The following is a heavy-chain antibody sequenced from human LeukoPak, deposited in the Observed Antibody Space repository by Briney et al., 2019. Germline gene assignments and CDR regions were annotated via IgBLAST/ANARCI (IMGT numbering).Heavy chain of an antibody. J-gene: IGHJ2*01. Sequence: SETLSLTCTVSGGSISSFYWSWFYWSWIRQPPGKGLEWIGYIYFSGSTNYNPSLKSRVPISVDTSKNQFSLKLSSVTAADTAVYYCARQYIDILTGYHRGELYWYFDLWGRGTLVTVSS. V-gene: IGHV4-61*08. CDR2: IYFSGST. CDR3: ARQYIDILTGYHRGELYWYFDL. CDR1: GGSISS. D-gene: IGHD3-9*01.